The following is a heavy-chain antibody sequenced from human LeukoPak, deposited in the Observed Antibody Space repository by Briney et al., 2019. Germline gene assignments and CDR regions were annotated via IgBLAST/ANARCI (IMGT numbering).Heavy chain of an antibody. D-gene: IGHD3-22*01. J-gene: IGHJ1*01. CDR1: GFTFSSYA. Sequence: PGGSLRLSCAASGFTFSSYAMSWVRQAPGKGLEWVSAISGSGGSTYYADSVKGRFTISRDNSKNTLYLQMNSLRPEDTAVYYCAKDPNYYDSSGYYYPRTEYFQHWGQGTLVTVSS. CDR3: AKDPNYYDSSGYYYPRTEYFQH. CDR2: ISGSGGST. V-gene: IGHV3-23*01.